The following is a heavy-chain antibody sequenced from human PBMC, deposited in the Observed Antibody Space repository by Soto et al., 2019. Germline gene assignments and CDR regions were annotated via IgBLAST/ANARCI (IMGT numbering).Heavy chain of an antibody. CDR1: GFTFSSYS. CDR3: AREPPYIAVAGSPDY. D-gene: IGHD6-19*01. V-gene: IGHV3-48*02. J-gene: IGHJ4*02. CDR2: ISSSSSTI. Sequence: EVQLVESGGGLVQPGGSLRLSCAASGFTFSSYSMNWVRQAPGKGLEWVSYISSSSSTIYYADSVKGRFTISRDNAKNSLYLQMNSLRDEDTAVYYCAREPPYIAVAGSPDYWGPGTLVTVSS.